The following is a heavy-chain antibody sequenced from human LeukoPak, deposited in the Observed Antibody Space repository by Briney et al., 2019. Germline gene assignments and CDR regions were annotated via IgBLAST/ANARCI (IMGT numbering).Heavy chain of an antibody. V-gene: IGHV3-23*01. Sequence: GGSLRLSCATSGFTFSSYAMSWVRQAPGKGLEWVSAISGSGGSTYYADPVKGRFTISRDNSKNTLYLQMNSLRAEDTAVYYCAKGYDILTGYQSWFDPWGQGTLVTVSS. J-gene: IGHJ5*02. CDR3: AKGYDILTGYQSWFDP. CDR1: GFTFSSYA. D-gene: IGHD3-9*01. CDR2: ISGSGGST.